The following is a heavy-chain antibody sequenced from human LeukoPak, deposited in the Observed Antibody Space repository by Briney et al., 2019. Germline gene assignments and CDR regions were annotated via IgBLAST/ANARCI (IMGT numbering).Heavy chain of an antibody. CDR3: AKRPQYDSSGPVDY. CDR1: GFTFSSYA. CDR2: ISGSGGST. V-gene: IGHV3-23*01. D-gene: IGHD3-22*01. Sequence: PGGSLRLSCAASGFTFSSYAMSWVRQAPGKGLEWVSAISGSGGSTYYADSVKGRFTISRDNSKNTLYLQMNSLRAEDTAVYYCAKRPQYDSSGPVDYWGQGTLVTVSS. J-gene: IGHJ4*02.